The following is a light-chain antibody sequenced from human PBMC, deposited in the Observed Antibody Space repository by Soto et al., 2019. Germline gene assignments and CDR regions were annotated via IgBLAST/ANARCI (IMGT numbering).Light chain of an antibody. CDR3: QQRNSWPLT. Sequence: EIVLTQSPATLSLSPGEGATLSCRARQSVSTNLAWYQQKPGQAPRLLIYDASNRASGISARFTGSGSGTDFTLTISTLEPEDFAVYFCQQRNSWPLTFGGGTKVDI. J-gene: IGKJ4*01. CDR1: QSVSTN. CDR2: DAS. V-gene: IGKV3-11*01.